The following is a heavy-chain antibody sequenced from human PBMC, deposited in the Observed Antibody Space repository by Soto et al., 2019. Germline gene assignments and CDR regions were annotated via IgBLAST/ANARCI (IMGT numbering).Heavy chain of an antibody. J-gene: IGHJ4*02. CDR1: GYTFTHYG. Sequence: QVHLVQSGAEVKKPGASVKVSCKASGYTFTHYGLSWVRQAPGQGLEWMGWINAYNGNTDYAHKVQGRVTVTTDTSTTTAYMELRSLTSDGTAVYYCARAIAGGYGHTTLDYWGQGTLVTVSS. D-gene: IGHD5-18*01. V-gene: IGHV1-18*01. CDR2: INAYNGNT. CDR3: ARAIAGGYGHTTLDY.